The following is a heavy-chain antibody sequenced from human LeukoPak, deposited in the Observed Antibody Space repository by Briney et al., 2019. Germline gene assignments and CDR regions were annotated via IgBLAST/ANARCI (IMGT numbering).Heavy chain of an antibody. V-gene: IGHV4-30-2*01. CDR2: IYHSGST. Sequence: SETLSLTCTVSGGSISSGGYYWSWIRRPPGKGLEWIGYIYHSGSTYYNPSLKSRVTISVDRSKNQFSLKLSSVTAADTAVYYCARGSNYYDSSGGDAFDIWGQGTMVTVSS. CDR1: GGSISSGGYY. J-gene: IGHJ3*02. D-gene: IGHD3-22*01. CDR3: ARGSNYYDSSGGDAFDI.